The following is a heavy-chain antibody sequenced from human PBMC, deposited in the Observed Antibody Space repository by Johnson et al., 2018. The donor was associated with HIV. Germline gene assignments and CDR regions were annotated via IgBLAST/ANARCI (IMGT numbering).Heavy chain of an antibody. D-gene: IGHD3-22*01. Sequence: QVQLVESGGGVVQTGTSLRLSCAASGFTFSSYAMHWVRQAPGKGLEWVAIISYDGNNKYYTDSVKGRFTLSRDNSKNTLYLQMNSLRAEEPAIYYFASPSVITTLTTTPWAFDIWGPGKMVNVSS. J-gene: IGHJ3*02. CDR2: ISYDGNNK. V-gene: IGHV3-30*04. CDR1: GFTFSSYA. CDR3: ASPSVITTLTTTPWAFDI.